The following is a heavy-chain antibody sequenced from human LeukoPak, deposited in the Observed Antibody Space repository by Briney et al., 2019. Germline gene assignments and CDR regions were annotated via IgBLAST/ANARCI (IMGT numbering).Heavy chain of an antibody. CDR2: INHSGST. CDR1: GGSFSGSY. V-gene: IGHV4-34*01. Sequence: SQTLSLTSAVYGGSFSGSYCRWIRQPPGKWLEWIGEINHSGSTNYNPSLKRRGTISVDTAKTQFSLKLSSVSAADAAVYYCARGGSSSWYFSWFDPWGQGTLVTVSS. CDR3: ARGGSSSWYFSWFDP. D-gene: IGHD6-13*01. J-gene: IGHJ5*02.